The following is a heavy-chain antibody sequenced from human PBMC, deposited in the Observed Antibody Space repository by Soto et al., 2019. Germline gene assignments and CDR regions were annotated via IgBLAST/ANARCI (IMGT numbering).Heavy chain of an antibody. J-gene: IGHJ6*02. CDR3: ARDRVAGTGMYYYYGMDV. Sequence: ASVKVSCKASGYTFTGYYMHWVRQASGQGLEWMGWINPNSGGTNYAQKFQGRVTMTRDTSISTAYMELSRLRSDDTAVYYCARDRVAGTGMYYYYGMDVWGQGTTVTVSS. V-gene: IGHV1-2*02. CDR2: INPNSGGT. CDR1: GYTFTGYY. D-gene: IGHD6-19*01.